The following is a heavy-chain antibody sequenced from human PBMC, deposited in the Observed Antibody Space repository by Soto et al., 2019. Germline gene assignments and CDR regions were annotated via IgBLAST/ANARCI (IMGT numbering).Heavy chain of an antibody. CDR3: ATYSSSSGWFDP. CDR2: MHYSGST. V-gene: IGHV4-39*01. J-gene: IGHJ5*02. D-gene: IGHD6-6*01. Sequence: QLQLQESGPGLVKPSETLSLTCTVSGGSFSSSTHYWGWIRQPPGKGLEWIGIMHYSGSTYFNPSLMSRVTIFIDTSKTQFSLKLSSLTAADTALYFCATYSSSSGWFDPWGQGTLVTVSS. CDR1: GGSFSSSTHY.